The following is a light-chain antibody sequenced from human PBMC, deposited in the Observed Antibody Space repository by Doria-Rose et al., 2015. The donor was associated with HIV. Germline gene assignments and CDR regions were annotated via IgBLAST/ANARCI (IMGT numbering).Light chain of an antibody. CDR2: GAS. V-gene: IGKV1-27*01. CDR3: QKYNSAPVP. CDR1: QGISNY. Sequence: DIRLTQSPSSLSASVGDRVTITCRASQGISNYLAWYQQKPGKVPKLLIYGASTLQSGVPSRFSGSGSGTDFTLTISSLQPEDVATYYCQKYNSAPVPFGPGTKVNIK. J-gene: IGKJ3*01.